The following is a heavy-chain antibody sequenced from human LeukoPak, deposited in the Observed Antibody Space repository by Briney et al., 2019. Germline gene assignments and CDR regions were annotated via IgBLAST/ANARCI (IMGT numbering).Heavy chain of an antibody. CDR1: GYTFTGYY. CDR3: AREGQSNWNDINY. J-gene: IGHJ4*02. V-gene: IGHV1-2*02. D-gene: IGHD1-20*01. CDR2: INPNSGGT. Sequence: ASVKVSCKASGYTFTGYYMHWVRQAPGQGLEWMGWINPNSGGTNYAQKFQGRVTMTRDTSISTAYMELSSLRSDDTAVYYCAREGQSNWNDINYWGQGTLVTVSS.